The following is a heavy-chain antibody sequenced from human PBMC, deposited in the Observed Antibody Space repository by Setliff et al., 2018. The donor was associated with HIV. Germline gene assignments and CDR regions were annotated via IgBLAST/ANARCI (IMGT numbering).Heavy chain of an antibody. D-gene: IGHD6-6*01. CDR2: INPSSGST. CDR3: ARDPAPSSSASYFQH. Sequence: ASVKVSCKASGNTFSSHYMHWVRQAPGKGLEWMGLINPSSGSTTYAQKFQGRVTMTRDTSTSTVYMELSSLRSEDTAVYYCARDPAPSSSASYFQHWGQGTPVTVSS. V-gene: IGHV1-46*01. J-gene: IGHJ1*01. CDR1: GNTFSSHY.